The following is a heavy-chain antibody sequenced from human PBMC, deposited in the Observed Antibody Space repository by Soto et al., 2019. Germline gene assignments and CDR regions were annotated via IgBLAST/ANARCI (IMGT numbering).Heavy chain of an antibody. CDR3: AALEVGRPQYYYDSSGYDY. V-gene: IGHV3-48*02. J-gene: IGHJ4*02. Sequence: PGGSLRLSCAASGFTFSSYSMNWVRQAPGKGLEWVSYISSSSSTIYYADSVKGRFTISRDNAKNSLYLQMNSLRDEDTAVYYCAALEVGRPQYYYDSSGYDYWGQGTMVTVYS. D-gene: IGHD3-22*01. CDR1: GFTFSSYS. CDR2: ISSSSSTI.